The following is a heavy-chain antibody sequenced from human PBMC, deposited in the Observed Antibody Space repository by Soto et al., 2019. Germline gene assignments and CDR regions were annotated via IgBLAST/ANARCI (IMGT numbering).Heavy chain of an antibody. Sequence: SETLSLTCTVSGGSISSYYWSWIRQPPGKGLEWIGYIYYSGSTNYNPSLKSRVTISVDTSKNQFSLKLSSVTAADTAVYYCASSQSDYYDYVWGSYRPDYYYYGMDVWGQGTTVTVSS. CDR2: IYYSGST. CDR3: ASSQSDYYDYVWGSYRPDYYYYGMDV. D-gene: IGHD3-16*02. CDR1: GGSISSYY. V-gene: IGHV4-59*01. J-gene: IGHJ6*02.